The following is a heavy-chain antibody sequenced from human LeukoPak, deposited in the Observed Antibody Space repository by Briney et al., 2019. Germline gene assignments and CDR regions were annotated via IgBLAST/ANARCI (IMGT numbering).Heavy chain of an antibody. CDR1: GVSISSYY. V-gene: IGHV4-4*07. J-gene: IGHJ5*02. CDR2: IYTSGST. D-gene: IGHD2-15*01. Sequence: SETLSLTCTVSGVSISSYYWSWVRQAAGKGLEWVGRIYTSGSTNYTPSLKSRVTISVDTSNNQFSLKLSSVTAADTAVYYCARGVSGASRYPPWFDPWGQGTLVTVSS. CDR3: ARGVSGASRYPPWFDP.